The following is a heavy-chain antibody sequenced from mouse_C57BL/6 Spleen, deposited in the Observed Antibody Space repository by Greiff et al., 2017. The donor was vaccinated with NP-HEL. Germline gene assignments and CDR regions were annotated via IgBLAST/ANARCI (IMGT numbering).Heavy chain of an antibody. CDR2: IIRFGCNT. CDR1: VFTFSSYT. J-gene: IGHJ2*01. D-gene: IGHD2-3*01. CDR3: ARRDGYFDY. V-gene: IGHV5-9*01. Sequence: EVTLVESGGGLVQPGGSLKLSCAASVFTFSSYTLSLVLQTPENRLALVATIIRFGCNTYYPDSVKGRFTISRDNAKNTRYLQMSSRRSEDTALYYCARRDGYFDYWGQGTTLTVSS.